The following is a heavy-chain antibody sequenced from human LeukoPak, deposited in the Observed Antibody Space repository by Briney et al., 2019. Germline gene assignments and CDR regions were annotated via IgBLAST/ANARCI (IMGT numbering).Heavy chain of an antibody. CDR3: ARDLSVAGPFDY. V-gene: IGHV1-18*01. CDR2: ISAYNGNT. CDR1: GYTFTSYG. J-gene: IGHJ4*02. D-gene: IGHD6-19*01. Sequence: ASVKVSCKASGYTFTSYGISWVRQAPGQGLEWMGWISAYNGNTNYAQKLQGRVTLTTDTSTSTAYMELRSLRSDDTAVYYCARDLSVAGPFDYWGQGTLVTVSS.